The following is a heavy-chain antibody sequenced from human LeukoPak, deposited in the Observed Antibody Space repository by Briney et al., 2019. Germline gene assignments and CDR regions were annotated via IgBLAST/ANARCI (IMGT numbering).Heavy chain of an antibody. D-gene: IGHD3-3*01. Sequence: GASVKVSCKASGYTFTSYGISWVRQAPGQGLEWMGWISAYNGNTNYAQKLQGRVTMTTDTSTSTAYMELRSLRSDDTAVYYCARGCEDFYSSVDPYYFDYWGQGTLVTVSS. V-gene: IGHV1-18*01. J-gene: IGHJ4*02. CDR2: ISAYNGNT. CDR3: ARGCEDFYSSVDPYYFDY. CDR1: GYTFTSYG.